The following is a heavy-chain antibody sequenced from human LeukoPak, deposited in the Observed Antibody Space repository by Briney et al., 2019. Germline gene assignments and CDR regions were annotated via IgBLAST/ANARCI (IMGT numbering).Heavy chain of an antibody. CDR3: ARDHRYGSGSYYYYYYGMDV. CDR2: IYSGGST. CDR1: GFTVSSNY. J-gene: IGHJ6*02. Sequence: GGSLRLSCAASGFTVSSNYMSWVRQAPGKGLEWVSVIYSGGSTYYADSVKGRFTISRDNSKNTLYLQMNSLRAEDTAVYYCARDHRYGSGSYYYYYYGMDVWGQGTTVTVSS. D-gene: IGHD3-10*01. V-gene: IGHV3-66*01.